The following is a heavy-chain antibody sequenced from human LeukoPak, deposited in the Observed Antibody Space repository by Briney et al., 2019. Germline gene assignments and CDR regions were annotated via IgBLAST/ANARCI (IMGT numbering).Heavy chain of an antibody. D-gene: IGHD4-17*01. J-gene: IGHJ5*02. V-gene: IGHV4-39*01. CDR2: IYYSGST. CDR3: ARHRGDYGYYLYNWFDP. CDR1: GGSISSSSYY. Sequence: SETLSLTRTVSGGSISSSSYYWGWIRQPPGKGLEWIGSIYYSGSTYYNPSLKSRVTISVDTSKNQFSLKLSSVTAADTAVYYCARHRGDYGYYLYNWFDPWGQGTLVTVSS.